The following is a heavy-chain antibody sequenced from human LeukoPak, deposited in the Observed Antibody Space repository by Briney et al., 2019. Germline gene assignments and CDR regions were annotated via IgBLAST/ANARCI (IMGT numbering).Heavy chain of an antibody. Sequence: PSQTLSLTCTVSGGSFSSGSYYWSWIRQPAGKGLEWIGRIYTSGSTNYNPSLKSRVTISVDPSKNQFSLKLSSVTAADTAVYYCARAIVVVVAARGAFDIWGQGTMVTVSS. D-gene: IGHD2-15*01. J-gene: IGHJ3*02. CDR1: GGSFSSGSYY. CDR2: IYTSGST. CDR3: ARAIVVVVAARGAFDI. V-gene: IGHV4-61*02.